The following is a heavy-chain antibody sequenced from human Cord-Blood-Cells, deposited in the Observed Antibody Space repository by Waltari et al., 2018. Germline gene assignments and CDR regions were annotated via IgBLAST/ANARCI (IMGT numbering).Heavy chain of an antibody. D-gene: IGHD2-21*02. J-gene: IGHJ4*02. CDR2: INHSGST. Sequence: QVQLQQWGAGLLKPSETLSLTCAVYGGSFRGYYWSWIRQPPGKGLEWIGEINHSGSTNYNPSLKSRVTISVDTSKNQFSLKLSSVTAADTAVYYCARRGDCGGDCYHFDYWGQGTLVTVSS. V-gene: IGHV4-34*01. CDR3: ARRGDCGGDCYHFDY. CDR1: GGSFRGYY.